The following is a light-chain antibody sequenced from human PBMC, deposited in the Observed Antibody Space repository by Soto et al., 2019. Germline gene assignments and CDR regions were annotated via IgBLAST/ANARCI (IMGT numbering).Light chain of an antibody. CDR2: DAS. CDR3: QQYNSYSPGYT. J-gene: IGKJ2*01. Sequence: DSQMTQSPSTLSASVGDRVTITCRASQSISSWLAWYQQKPGKAPKLLIYDASSLESGVPSRFSGSGSGTEFTLTISSLQPDDVATYYCQQYNSYSPGYTFGQGTKLEIK. CDR1: QSISSW. V-gene: IGKV1-5*01.